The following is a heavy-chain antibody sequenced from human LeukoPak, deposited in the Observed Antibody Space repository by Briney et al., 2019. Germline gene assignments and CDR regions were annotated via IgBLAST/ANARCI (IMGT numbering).Heavy chain of an antibody. CDR2: IYSSGIT. V-gene: IGHV4-4*07. D-gene: IGHD6-19*01. Sequence: SETLSLTCTVYGGSISNYYWNWIRQPAGKGLEWIGPIYSSGITSHNPSLKGRVTLSVDTSKDQISLKLSSVTAADTAVYFCARDQGGYSSGLSFDNWGQGTLVTVSS. CDR1: GGSISNYY. CDR3: ARDQGGYSSGLSFDN. J-gene: IGHJ4*02.